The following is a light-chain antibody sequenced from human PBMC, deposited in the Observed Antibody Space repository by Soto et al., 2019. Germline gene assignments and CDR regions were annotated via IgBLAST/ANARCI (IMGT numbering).Light chain of an antibody. Sequence: EIVLTQSPATLSLSPGERATLSCRASQRVSSYLAWYQQKPGQAPRLLIYDASNRATGIPARYSGSGSGTDFTITISSLEPEDFAIYYCQQRSNWPPVTFGGGTKVEIK. CDR1: QRVSSY. CDR3: QQRSNWPPVT. CDR2: DAS. J-gene: IGKJ4*01. V-gene: IGKV3-11*01.